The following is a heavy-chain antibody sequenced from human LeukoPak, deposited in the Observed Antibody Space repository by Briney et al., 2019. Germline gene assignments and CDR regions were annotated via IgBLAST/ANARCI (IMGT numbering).Heavy chain of an antibody. D-gene: IGHD2-21*02. CDR1: GYTFTGYY. CDR3: ARSANPATAFDY. CDR2: INPNSGGT. J-gene: IGHJ4*02. Sequence: ASVKVSCKASGYTFTGYYMHCVRQAPGQRLEWMGWINPNSGGTNYAQNFQGRVTMTRDTSISTAYMELSRLRSDDTAVYYCARSANPATAFDYWGQGTLVTVSS. V-gene: IGHV1-2*02.